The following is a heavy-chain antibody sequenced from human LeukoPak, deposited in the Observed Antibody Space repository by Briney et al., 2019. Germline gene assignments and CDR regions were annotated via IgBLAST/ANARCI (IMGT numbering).Heavy chain of an antibody. CDR2: INTNTGNP. J-gene: IGHJ5*02. CDR3: ATLYCSGGSCYDLGDWFDP. Sequence: ASVKVSCKASGYTFTSYAMNWVRQAPGQGLEWMGWINTNTGNPTYAQGFTGRFVFSLDTSVSTAYLQISSLKAEDTAVYYCATLYCSGGSCYDLGDWFDPWGQGTLVTVSS. V-gene: IGHV7-4-1*02. CDR1: GYTFTSYA. D-gene: IGHD2-15*01.